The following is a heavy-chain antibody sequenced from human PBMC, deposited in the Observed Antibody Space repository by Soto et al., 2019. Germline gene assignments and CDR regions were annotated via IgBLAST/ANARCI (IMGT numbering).Heavy chain of an antibody. J-gene: IGHJ6*03. Sequence: GGSLRLSCAASGFTFSSYSMNWVHQAPGKGLEWVSSISSSSSYIYYADSVKGRFTISRDNAKNSLYLQMNSLRAEDTAVYYCNSGRAATHEYYYYYYMDVWGKGTTVTVSS. CDR3: NSGRAATHEYYYYYYMDV. CDR1: GFTFSSYS. D-gene: IGHD2-15*01. CDR2: ISSSSSYI. V-gene: IGHV3-21*01.